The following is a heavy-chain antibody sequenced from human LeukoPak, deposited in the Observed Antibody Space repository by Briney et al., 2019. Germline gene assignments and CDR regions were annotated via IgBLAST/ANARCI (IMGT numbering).Heavy chain of an antibody. Sequence: GASVKVSCKASGGTFSSYAISWVRQAPGQGLEWMGGIIPIFGTANYAQKFQGRVTITADESTSTAYMELSSLRSEDTAVYYCARDRNYYDSSGYYLLPGYFDPWGQGTLVTVSS. CDR1: GGTFSSYA. D-gene: IGHD3-22*01. J-gene: IGHJ5*02. CDR2: IIPIFGTA. V-gene: IGHV1-69*13. CDR3: ARDRNYYDSSGYYLLPGYFDP.